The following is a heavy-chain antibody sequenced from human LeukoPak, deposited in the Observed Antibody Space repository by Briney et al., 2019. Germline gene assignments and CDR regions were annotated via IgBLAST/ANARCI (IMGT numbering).Heavy chain of an antibody. CDR1: GFTFTGDA. J-gene: IGHJ5*02. CDR2: TVSRGTT. D-gene: IGHD6-19*01. CDR3: AKCSTSAYTTGWCNWIDP. V-gene: IGHV3-23*01. Sequence: AGGSLRLSCVASGFTFTGDAMNWVRQAPGKGLEWVSSTVSRGTTQYADSVKGRFTVSRDTSKNTLYLQMNSLRADDTAVYYCAKCSTSAYTTGWCNWIDPWGQGTLVTVSS.